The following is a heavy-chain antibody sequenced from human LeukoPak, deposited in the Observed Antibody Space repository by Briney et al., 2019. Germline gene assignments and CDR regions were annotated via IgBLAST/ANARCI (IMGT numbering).Heavy chain of an antibody. CDR3: ATLERDILTGYFKFEY. V-gene: IGHV4-4*02. Sequence: SGTLSLTCAVSGASISSDHWWTWVRQPPGKGLEWIGEIHESGRTNYSPSLKSRVTFSVDKSRNQVSLRLNSVTAADTAVYYCATLERDILTGYFKFEYWGQGILVTVSS. J-gene: IGHJ4*02. CDR1: GASISSDHW. CDR2: IHESGRT. D-gene: IGHD3-9*01.